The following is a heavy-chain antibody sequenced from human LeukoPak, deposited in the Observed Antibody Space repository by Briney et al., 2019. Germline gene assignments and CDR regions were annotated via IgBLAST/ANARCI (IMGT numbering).Heavy chain of an antibody. CDR2: INPNSGGT. J-gene: IGHJ3*02. V-gene: IGHV1-2*04. D-gene: IGHD2-15*01. CDR3: ARSYCSGGSCYPWAAFDI. CDR1: GGTFSSYA. Sequence: GASVKVSCKASGGTFSSYAISWVRQAPGQGLEWMGWINPNSGGTNYAQKFQGWVTMTRDTSISTAYMELSRLRSDDTAVYYCARSYCSGGSCYPWAAFDIWGQGTMVTVSS.